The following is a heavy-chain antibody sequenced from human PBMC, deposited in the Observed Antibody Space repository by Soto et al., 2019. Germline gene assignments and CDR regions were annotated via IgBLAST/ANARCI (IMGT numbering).Heavy chain of an antibody. Sequence: SETLSLTCTVSGGSISSSSYYWGWIRQPPGKGLEWIGSIYYSGSTYYNPSLKSRVTISVDTSKNQFSLKLSSVTAADTAVYYCAWLSPTYNDALDIWGQGTIVTVSS. V-gene: IGHV4-39*01. D-gene: IGHD3-22*01. CDR2: IYYSGST. CDR3: AWLSPTYNDALDI. CDR1: GGSISSSSYY. J-gene: IGHJ3*02.